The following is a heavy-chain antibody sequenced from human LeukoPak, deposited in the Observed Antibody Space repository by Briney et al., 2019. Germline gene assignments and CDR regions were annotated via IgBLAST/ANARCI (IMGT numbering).Heavy chain of an antibody. J-gene: IGHJ4*02. CDR1: GFTVSGDY. Sequence: PGGSLRLSCAVSGFTVSGDYMSWVRQAPGKGLEWVSAISGSGGSTYYADSVKGRFTISRDNSKNTLYLQMNSLRAEDTAVYYCAKRKGYCSGGSCYQDSDYWGQGTLVTVSS. D-gene: IGHD2-15*01. V-gene: IGHV3-23*01. CDR3: AKRKGYCSGGSCYQDSDY. CDR2: ISGSGGST.